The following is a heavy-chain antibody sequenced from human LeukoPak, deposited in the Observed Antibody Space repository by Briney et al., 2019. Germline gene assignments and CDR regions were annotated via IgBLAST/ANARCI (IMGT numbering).Heavy chain of an antibody. J-gene: IGHJ4*02. Sequence: GGSLRLSCAVSGFTVSTNYMTWVRQAPGKGLEWVSLIYSGGSTYYADSVKSRFTISRDNSKNTLSLQMNSLRAEDTAVYYCARGTATTSHYFDYGGKGTLVTVSS. D-gene: IGHD1-7*01. V-gene: IGHV3-53*01. CDR2: IYSGGST. CDR1: GFTVSTNY. CDR3: ARGTATTSHYFDY.